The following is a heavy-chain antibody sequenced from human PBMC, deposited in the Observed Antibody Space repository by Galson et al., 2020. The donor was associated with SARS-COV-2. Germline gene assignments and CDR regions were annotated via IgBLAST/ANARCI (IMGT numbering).Heavy chain of an antibody. CDR2: IFFDGSDK. V-gene: IGHV3-33*01. CDR1: GFTISSHA. D-gene: IGHD6-19*01. Sequence: GGSLRLSCAVSGFTISSHAMHWVRQAPGKGLEWVAQIFFDGSDKYYGDSVKGRFTISRDSSKNTVYLQMNNLRADDTAVYYCARDGQLSRGWAFDSWRQGTLVTVSS. CDR3: ARDGQLSRGWAFDS. J-gene: IGHJ4*02.